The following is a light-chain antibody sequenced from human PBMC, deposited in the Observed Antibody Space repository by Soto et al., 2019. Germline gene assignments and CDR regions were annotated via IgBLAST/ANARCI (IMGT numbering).Light chain of an antibody. CDR2: GAS. Sequence: EVVMTQSPATLSVSPGERVTFSCRASQSINAHLAWYQQNPGQAPRLLIHGASTRATGIPARFSGSGFGTEFILTISSLQSEDFAVYYCQQYNTWLWTFGQGTKVEIQ. CDR3: QQYNTWLWT. V-gene: IGKV3-15*01. CDR1: QSINAH. J-gene: IGKJ1*01.